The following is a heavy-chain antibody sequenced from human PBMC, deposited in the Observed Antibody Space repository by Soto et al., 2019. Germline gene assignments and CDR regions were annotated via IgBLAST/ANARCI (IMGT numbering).Heavy chain of an antibody. V-gene: IGHV3-23*01. J-gene: IGHJ4*02. Sequence: PGGSMSLSSSSSGLRFSIHSMSWIRPAPGKGLEWVSAISGSGGSTYYADSVKGRFTISRDNSKNTLYLQMNSLRAEDTAVYYCAKEITMIVVVADYWGQGTLVTVSS. CDR2: ISGSGGST. CDR1: GLRFSIHS. CDR3: AKEITMIVVVADY. D-gene: IGHD3-22*01.